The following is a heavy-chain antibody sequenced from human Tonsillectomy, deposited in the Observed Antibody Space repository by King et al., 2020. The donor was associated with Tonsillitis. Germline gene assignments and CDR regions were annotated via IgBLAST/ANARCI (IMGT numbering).Heavy chain of an antibody. CDR3: ARRGVVVVIDAYYFDY. Sequence: VQLVESGGGVVRPGGSLRLSCAASGFTFDDYGMSWVRQAPGKGLEWVSAISWNGDSTGYADSVKGRFTISRDNAKNSLYLQMNSLRAEDTALYFCARRGVVVVIDAYYFDYWGHGTLVTVSS. CDR1: GFTFDDYG. CDR2: ISWNGDST. D-gene: IGHD2-21*01. V-gene: IGHV3-20*04. J-gene: IGHJ4*01.